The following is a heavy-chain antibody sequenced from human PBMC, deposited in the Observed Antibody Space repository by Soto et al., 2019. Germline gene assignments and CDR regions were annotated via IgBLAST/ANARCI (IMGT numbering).Heavy chain of an antibody. CDR3: TPLIFGGIISNDY. V-gene: IGHV3-15*01. D-gene: IGHD3-3*01. Sequence: EVQLVESGGGLVQPGGSLRLSCAASGFTFTSAWMTWVRQAPGKGLEWVGRIRSKTNGGTVDYAAPVKGRFSISRDDSINMVYLQMNSLKTEDTGVYYCTPLIFGGIISNDYWGQGTLVTVSS. CDR2: IRSKTNGGTV. CDR1: GFTFTSAW. J-gene: IGHJ4*02.